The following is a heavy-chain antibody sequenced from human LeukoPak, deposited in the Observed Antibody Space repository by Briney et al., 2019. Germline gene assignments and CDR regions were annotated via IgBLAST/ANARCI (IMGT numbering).Heavy chain of an antibody. CDR2: IKQDGSER. J-gene: IGHJ4*02. Sequence: GGSLRLSCTASGFTFSNYWMTWVRQAPGKGLEWVANIKQDGSERDYVDSVKGRFTISRDDAKNSLYLQMNSLRAEDTAVYYCARGITMANWGQGTLVTVSS. V-gene: IGHV3-7*04. D-gene: IGHD3-10*01. CDR1: GFTFSNYW. CDR3: ARGITMAN.